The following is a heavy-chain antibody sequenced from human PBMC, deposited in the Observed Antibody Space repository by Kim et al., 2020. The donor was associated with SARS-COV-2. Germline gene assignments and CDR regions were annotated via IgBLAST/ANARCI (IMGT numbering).Heavy chain of an antibody. Sequence: SETLSLTCAVYGGSFSGYYWSWIRQPPGKGLEWIGEINHSGSTNYNPSLKSRVTISVATSKNQFSLKLSSVTAADTAVYYCASSPWGSGSYYPFDYWGQGTLVTVSS. CDR3: ASSPWGSGSYYPFDY. D-gene: IGHD3-10*01. CDR2: INHSGST. CDR1: GGSFSGYY. J-gene: IGHJ4*02. V-gene: IGHV4-34*01.